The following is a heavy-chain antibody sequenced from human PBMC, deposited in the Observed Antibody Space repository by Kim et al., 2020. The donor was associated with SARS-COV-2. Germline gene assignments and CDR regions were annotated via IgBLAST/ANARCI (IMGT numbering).Heavy chain of an antibody. Sequence: KGRFTITGDNAKNSLYLQMNSLRAEDTAVYYCARASLYYYDSSGYYYFDYWGQGALVTVSS. D-gene: IGHD3-22*01. V-gene: IGHV3-11*06. CDR3: ARASLYYYDSSGYYYFDY. J-gene: IGHJ4*02.